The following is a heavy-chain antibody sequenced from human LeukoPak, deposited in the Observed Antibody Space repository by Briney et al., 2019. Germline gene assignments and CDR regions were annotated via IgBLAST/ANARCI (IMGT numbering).Heavy chain of an antibody. Sequence: EASVKVSCKASGYTFSGTGWYLYWLRQAPGQGLECMGWIHPNNGDTAYAQEFEGRVAMTRDTSISTAYMELRRLRPDDTAVYFCARDGPAQMVDLDYWGQGTLVTVSS. CDR2: IHPNNGDT. V-gene: IGHV1-2*02. D-gene: IGHD3-10*01. J-gene: IGHJ4*02. CDR3: ARDGPAQMVDLDY. CDR1: GYTFSGTGWY.